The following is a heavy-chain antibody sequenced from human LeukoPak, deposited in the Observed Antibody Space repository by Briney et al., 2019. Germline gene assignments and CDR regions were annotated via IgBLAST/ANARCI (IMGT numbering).Heavy chain of an antibody. J-gene: IGHJ4*02. V-gene: IGHV1-46*01. D-gene: IGHD1-26*01. CDR1: GYTFTSYY. CDR2: INPSGGST. Sequence: ASVKVSCKASGYTFTSYYMHWVRQAPGRGLEWMGMINPSGGSTSYAQKFQGRVTMTRDTSTSTVYMELSSLRSEDTAVYYCARDGILVGALEYYFDYWGQGALVTVSS. CDR3: ARDGILVGALEYYFDY.